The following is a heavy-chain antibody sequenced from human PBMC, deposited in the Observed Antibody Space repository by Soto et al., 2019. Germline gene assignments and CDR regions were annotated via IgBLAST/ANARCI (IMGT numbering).Heavy chain of an antibody. CDR3: ARNYFDSGGGFDY. J-gene: IGHJ4*02. Sequence: EVQLVESGGGLIQPGGSLRLSCAASGFIVSSNYMSWVRQAPGKGLEWVSVIYRDGSTYYADSVKGRFTISRDNSTNTLYLQMNSLRAEDTAVYYCARNYFDSGGGFDYWGQGTLVTVSS. V-gene: IGHV3-53*01. CDR2: IYRDGST. D-gene: IGHD3-22*01. CDR1: GFIVSSNY.